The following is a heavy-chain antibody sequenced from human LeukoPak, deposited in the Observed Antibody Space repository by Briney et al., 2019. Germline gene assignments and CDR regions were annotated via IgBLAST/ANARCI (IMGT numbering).Heavy chain of an antibody. CDR1: GFTFSNYW. V-gene: IGHV3-74*01. Sequence: GGSLRLSCAASGFTFSNYWMHGVRQAPGKGLVWVSRLDSDGSGTTYADSVKGRFTISRDNAKNTLYLLMDSLRAEDTAVYYCARANWGNALDIWGQGTKVTVSS. J-gene: IGHJ3*02. D-gene: IGHD7-27*01. CDR3: ARANWGNALDI. CDR2: LDSDGSGT.